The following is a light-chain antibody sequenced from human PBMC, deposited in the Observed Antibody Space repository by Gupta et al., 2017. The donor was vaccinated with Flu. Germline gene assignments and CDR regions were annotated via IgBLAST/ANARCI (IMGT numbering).Light chain of an antibody. J-gene: IGKJ2*01. CDR2: GAS. CDR3: QYYGTSLYT. CDR1: PSIDSKY. V-gene: IGKV3-20*01. Sequence: EVVLTQFPGTLSLSLGETATLSCRASPSIDSKYLAWYQQKRGLAPRLLIFGASSRATDIPDRFTGSGSGTDFTLTIDRLEPEDFAVYYCQYYGTSLYTFGQGTKLEI.